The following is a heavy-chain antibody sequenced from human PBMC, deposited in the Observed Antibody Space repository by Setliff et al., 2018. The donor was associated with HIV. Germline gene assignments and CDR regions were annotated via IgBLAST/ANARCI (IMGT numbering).Heavy chain of an antibody. Sequence: PSETLSLTCTVSGDSASNSRYYWAWIRQPPGKGLEYIGSIYYNEKTYYSPSLKGRVTISIDTSKNQFSLKLSSVTAADTAVFYCARLTTTYYYDSSAYYHPVWGQGTLVTVSS. CDR2: IYYNEKT. J-gene: IGHJ4*02. CDR3: ARLTTTYYYDSSAYYHPV. V-gene: IGHV4-39*01. CDR1: GDSASNSRYY. D-gene: IGHD3-22*01.